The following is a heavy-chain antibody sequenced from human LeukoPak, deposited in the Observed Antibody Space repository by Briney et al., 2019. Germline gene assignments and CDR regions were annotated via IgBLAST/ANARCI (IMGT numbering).Heavy chain of an antibody. D-gene: IGHD5-18*01. J-gene: IGHJ4*02. V-gene: IGHV3-7*01. CDR3: AKDRDTGIGAYSWGYFDY. CDR1: GFIFSDFW. Sequence: GGSLRLSCAASGFIFSDFWMTWVRQAPGKGLEWVANMNRDGSEKHYVDSVKGRFTISRDNAKNLLFLQMNNLRAEDTAVYYCAKDRDTGIGAYSWGYFDYWGQGTLVTVSS. CDR2: MNRDGSEK.